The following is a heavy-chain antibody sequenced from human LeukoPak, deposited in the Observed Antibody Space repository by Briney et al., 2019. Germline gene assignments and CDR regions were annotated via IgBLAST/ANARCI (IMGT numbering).Heavy chain of an antibody. CDR3: ARTQSYYDSSGYLDY. V-gene: IGHV3-7*01. CDR2: IKQDGSEK. D-gene: IGHD3-22*01. J-gene: IGHJ4*02. Sequence: PGGSLRLSCAASGFTFSSYWMSWVRQAPGKGLEWVANIKQDGSEKYYVDSVKGRFTISRDNAKNSLYLQMNSLRAEDTAVYYCARTQSYYDSSGYLDYWGQGTLVTVSS. CDR1: GFTFSSYW.